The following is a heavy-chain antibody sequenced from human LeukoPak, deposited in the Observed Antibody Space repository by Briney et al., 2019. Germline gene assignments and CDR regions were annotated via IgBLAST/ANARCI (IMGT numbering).Heavy chain of an antibody. Sequence: GGSLRLSCAASGFTFSSYAMSWVRQAPGKGLEWVSAISGSGGSTYYADSVKGRFTISRDNSKNTLYLQMNSLRAEDTAVYYCAKDIRVRTGYSYGPPDYWGQGTLVTVSS. CDR2: ISGSGGST. CDR3: AKDIRVRTGYSYGPPDY. J-gene: IGHJ4*02. V-gene: IGHV3-23*01. D-gene: IGHD5-18*01. CDR1: GFTFSSYA.